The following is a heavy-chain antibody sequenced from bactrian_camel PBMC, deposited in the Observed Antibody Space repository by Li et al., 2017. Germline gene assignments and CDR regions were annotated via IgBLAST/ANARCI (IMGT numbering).Heavy chain of an antibody. J-gene: IGHJ4*01. CDR3: AAHLRQYRGGAWFCPSEERGSEFSV. V-gene: IGHV3S55*01. Sequence: VQLVESGGSVQAGETLRLSCTASGFTLDESTMGWYRQVPGNECELVATIDDDGTTYYVDSVKGRFTISRDNGKKTLSLQMDSLKPEDTAMYYCAAHLRQYRGGAWFCPSEERGSEFSVWGQGTQVTVS. CDR1: GFTLDEST. D-gene: IGHD2*01. CDR2: IDDDGTT.